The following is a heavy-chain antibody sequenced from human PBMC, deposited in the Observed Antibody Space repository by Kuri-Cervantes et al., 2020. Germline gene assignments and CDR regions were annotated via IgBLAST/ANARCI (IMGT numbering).Heavy chain of an antibody. CDR3: ARGYFDWLSLGDAFDI. CDR1: GYTFTSYG. Sequence: ASVKVSCKASGYTFTSYGISWVRQAPGQGLEWMGWISAYNGNTNYAQKLQGRVTITRDASASTAYMELSSLRSEDTAVYYCARGYFDWLSLGDAFDIWGQGTMVTVSS. J-gene: IGHJ3*02. D-gene: IGHD3-9*01. CDR2: ISAYNGNT. V-gene: IGHV1-18*01.